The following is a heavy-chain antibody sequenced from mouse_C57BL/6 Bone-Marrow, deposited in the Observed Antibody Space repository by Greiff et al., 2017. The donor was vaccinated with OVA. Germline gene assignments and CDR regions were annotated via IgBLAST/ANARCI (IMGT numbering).Heavy chain of an antibody. CDR3: AQRGLCSYFAV. D-gene: IGHD4-1*02. CDR1: GYTFTSYW. J-gene: IGHJ1*03. CDR2: IHPNSGST. V-gene: IGHV1-64*01. Sequence: QVQLQQPGAELVKPGASVKLSCKASGYTFTSYWMHWVKQRPGQGLEWIGMIHPNSGSTNYNEKFKSKATLTVDKSSSTAYMQLSSLTSEDSAVYYCAQRGLCSYFAVWGTGTTVTVSS.